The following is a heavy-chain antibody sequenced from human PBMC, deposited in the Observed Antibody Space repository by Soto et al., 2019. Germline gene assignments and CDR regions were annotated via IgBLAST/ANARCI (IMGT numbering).Heavy chain of an antibody. D-gene: IGHD6-19*01. CDR3: ARVLRYSSGWYYLDS. CDR1: GGSISGGGYY. V-gene: IGHV4-31*03. CDR2: MYYSGST. J-gene: IGHJ4*02. Sequence: SETLSLTCTVSGGSISGGGYYWSWISQHPGKGLEWIGYMYYSGSTYYNPSLKSGVTISGDTSKNQFSLNLSSVTAADTAVYYCARVLRYSSGWYYLDSWGQGIRVTVAS.